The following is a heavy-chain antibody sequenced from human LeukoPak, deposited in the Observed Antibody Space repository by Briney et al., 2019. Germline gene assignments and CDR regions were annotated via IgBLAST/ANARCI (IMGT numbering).Heavy chain of an antibody. CDR3: AKEERGYSYGFPGT. Sequence: GGSLRLSCAASGFTFSSYGMHWVRQAPGKGLEWVAVIWYDGSNKYYADSVKGRFTISRDNSKNTLYLQMNSLRAEDTAVYYCAKEERGYSYGFPGTWGQGTMVTVSS. J-gene: IGHJ3*01. CDR1: GFTFSSYG. V-gene: IGHV3-30*02. CDR2: IWYDGSNK. D-gene: IGHD5-18*01.